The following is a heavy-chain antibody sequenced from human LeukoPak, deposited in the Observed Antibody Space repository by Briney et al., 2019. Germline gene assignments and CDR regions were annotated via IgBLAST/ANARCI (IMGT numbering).Heavy chain of an antibody. V-gene: IGHV5-51*01. CDR2: IYPGDSDT. Sequence: GGSLQISCKGSGSRFTSYWIGWVRRLPGKGREGMGIIYPGDSDTRYSPSFQGQVTISADKSISAAYLQWSSLKASDTAMYYCARAFHRLYPSYFDYWGQGTLVTVSS. CDR1: GSRFTSYW. D-gene: IGHD2-8*01. CDR3: ARAFHRLYPSYFDY. J-gene: IGHJ4*02.